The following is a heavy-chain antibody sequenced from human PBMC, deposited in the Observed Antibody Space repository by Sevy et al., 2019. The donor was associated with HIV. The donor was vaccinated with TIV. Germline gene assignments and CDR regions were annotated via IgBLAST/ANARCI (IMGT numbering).Heavy chain of an antibody. CDR1: GYRFTSYW. Sequence: GESLKISCKGSGYRFTSYWVGWVRQMPGKGLEWMGIIYPGDSDTRYSPSFQGQVTISADKSISTAYLQWSSLKASDTAMYCCARRGYDSSGYPQYYFDYWGQGTLVTVSS. CDR2: IYPGDSDT. V-gene: IGHV5-51*01. D-gene: IGHD3-22*01. J-gene: IGHJ4*02. CDR3: ARRGYDSSGYPQYYFDY.